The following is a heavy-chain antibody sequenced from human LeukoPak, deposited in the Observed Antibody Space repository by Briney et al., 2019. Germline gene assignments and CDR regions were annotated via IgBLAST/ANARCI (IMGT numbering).Heavy chain of an antibody. CDR1: GFTFSIYA. Sequence: GGSLRLSCAASGFTFSIYAMGWVRQAPGKGLEWVSTISDSGGRTYYADSVKGRFTISRDNSKKTLYLQMNNLRAEDTAVYYCAKDRPGYSYGYRWGQGTLVTVSS. D-gene: IGHD5-18*01. CDR2: ISDSGGRT. V-gene: IGHV3-23*01. J-gene: IGHJ5*02. CDR3: AKDRPGYSYGYR.